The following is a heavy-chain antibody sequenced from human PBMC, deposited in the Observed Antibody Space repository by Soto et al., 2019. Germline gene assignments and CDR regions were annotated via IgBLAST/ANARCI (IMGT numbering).Heavy chain of an antibody. J-gene: IGHJ6*03. Sequence: SETLSLTCAVYGGSFSGYYWSWIRQPPGKGLEWIGEINHSGSTNYNPSLKSRVTISVDTSKNQFSLKLSSVTAADTAVYYCARGRINSTYYYYYYMDVWGKGTTVTVSS. V-gene: IGHV4-34*01. CDR1: GGSFSGYY. D-gene: IGHD6-13*01. CDR2: INHSGST. CDR3: ARGRINSTYYYYYYMDV.